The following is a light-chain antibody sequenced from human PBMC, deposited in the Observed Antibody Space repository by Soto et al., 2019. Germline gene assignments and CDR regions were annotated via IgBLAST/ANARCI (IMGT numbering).Light chain of an antibody. V-gene: IGKV3-15*01. CDR2: GAS. J-gene: IGKJ4*01. CDR3: QQYHDWPPLT. Sequence: EIVLTQSPATLSVSQGERATLSCRASQSIANNLAWYQQRPGQAPRLLVHGASTRATGIPARFSGSRSGTEFTLTISSLQSEDSAVYYCQQYHDWPPLTFGGGTKVDIK. CDR1: QSIANN.